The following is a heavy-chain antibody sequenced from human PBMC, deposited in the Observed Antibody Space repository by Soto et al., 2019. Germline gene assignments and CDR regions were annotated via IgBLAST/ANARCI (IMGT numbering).Heavy chain of an antibody. J-gene: IGHJ4*02. CDR1: GFTVSNNY. D-gene: IGHD3-10*01. CDR3: AAAPGGGGY. V-gene: IGHV3-53*01. Sequence: EVQLVESGGGLIQPGGSLRLSCAVSGFTVSNNYMSWVRQAPGKGLEGVSVIYSGGYTAYGDSVKGRFTISRDNSKNTTFLQKKNQRPAYTALFYCAAAPGGGGYWGQGTLVTVSS. CDR2: IYSGGYT.